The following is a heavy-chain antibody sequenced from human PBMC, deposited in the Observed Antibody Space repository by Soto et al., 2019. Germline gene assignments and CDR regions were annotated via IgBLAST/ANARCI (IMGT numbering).Heavy chain of an antibody. D-gene: IGHD2-21*02. CDR2: IIPILGIA. Sequence: GASVKVSCKASGGTFSSYTISWVRQAPGQGLEWMGRIIPILGIANYAQKFQGRVTITADKSTSIAYMELSSLRSEDTAVYYCARGKITSYCGGDCYLLGAFDIWGQGTMVTVSS. V-gene: IGHV1-69*02. J-gene: IGHJ3*02. CDR1: GGTFSSYT. CDR3: ARGKITSYCGGDCYLLGAFDI.